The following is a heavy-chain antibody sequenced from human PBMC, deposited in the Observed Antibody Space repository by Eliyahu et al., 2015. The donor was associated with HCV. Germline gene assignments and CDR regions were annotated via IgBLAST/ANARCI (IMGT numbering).Heavy chain of an antibody. J-gene: IGHJ4*02. D-gene: IGHD3-10*01. V-gene: IGHV3-23*01. Sequence: EVQLLESGGGLVQPGGSLXLSXAXSGFSFSTYAMTWVRQAPGKGLEWVXVIIGGDGTTYYADSAKGRFSIFRDNSKNTLFLQMNSLRAEDTAVYYCAISTMVRGIMVFEYWGQGTPVTVFS. CDR2: IIGGDGTT. CDR1: GFSFSTYA. CDR3: AISTMVRGIMVFEY.